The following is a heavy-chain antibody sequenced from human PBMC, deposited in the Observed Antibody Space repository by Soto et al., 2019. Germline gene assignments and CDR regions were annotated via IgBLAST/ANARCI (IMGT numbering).Heavy chain of an antibody. CDR2: IYYSGST. Sequence: QLQLQESGPGLVKPSETLSLTCTVSGGSISSSSYYWGWIRQPPGKGLEWIGSIYYSGSTYYNPSPKGRGTISVDTSRHQFSRKLSSVTAAAPAVYYCARHQVVVVVAARVGRASGATVSWFDTWGQGTLVTVSA. V-gene: IGHV4-39*01. D-gene: IGHD2-15*01. CDR3: ARHQVVVVVAARVGRASGATVSWFDT. CDR1: GGSISSSSYY. J-gene: IGHJ5*02.